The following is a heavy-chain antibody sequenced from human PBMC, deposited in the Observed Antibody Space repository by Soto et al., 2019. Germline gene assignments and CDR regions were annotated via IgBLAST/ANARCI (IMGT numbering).Heavy chain of an antibody. V-gene: IGHV4-34*08. CDR1: SGTFIGYY. CDR2: LYQGLSI. Sequence: SATLTLPCSSYSGTFIGYYWSWIRQPPGKGLEWIGELYQGLSIIYNPSLESRVTISGDSSKNQFSLKMRSVTAADTAVYYCAGTAGYYFDSWAQGTLVPVSS. D-gene: IGHD1-7*01. J-gene: IGHJ4*01. CDR3: AGTAGYYFDS.